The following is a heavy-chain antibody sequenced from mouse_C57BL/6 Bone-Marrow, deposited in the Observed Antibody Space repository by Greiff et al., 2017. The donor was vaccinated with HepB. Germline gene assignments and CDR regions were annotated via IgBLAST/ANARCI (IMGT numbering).Heavy chain of an antibody. CDR3: ARIEVTTVVAPYAMDY. CDR1: GFSLSTFGMG. Sequence: QVTLKVSGPGILQPSQTLSLTCSFSGFSLSTFGMGVGWIRQPAGKGLEWLAHIWWDDDKYYNPALKSRPTISKDTSKNQVFHKITNVDTADTATYYGARIEVTTVVAPYAMDYWGQGTSVTVSS. J-gene: IGHJ4*01. D-gene: IGHD1-1*01. CDR2: IWWDDDK. V-gene: IGHV8-8*01.